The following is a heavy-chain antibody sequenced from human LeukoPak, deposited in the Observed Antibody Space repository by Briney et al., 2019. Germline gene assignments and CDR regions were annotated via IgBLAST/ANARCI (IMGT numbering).Heavy chain of an antibody. CDR3: ARDRYGDYLYYFDF. CDR1: GGSISSSY. D-gene: IGHD4-17*01. V-gene: IGHV4-4*07. CDR2: FYSSGST. J-gene: IGHJ4*02. Sequence: PSETLSLTCTVSGGSISSSYWSWIRQPAGKGLEWIGCFYSSGSTNYNPSLKSRVTMSGDTSKNQFSLKLSSVTAADTAVYYCARDRYGDYLYYFDFWGQGTLVTVSS.